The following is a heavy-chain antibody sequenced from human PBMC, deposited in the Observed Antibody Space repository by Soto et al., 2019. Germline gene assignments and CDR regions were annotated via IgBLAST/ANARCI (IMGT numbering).Heavy chain of an antibody. Sequence: GGSLRLSCAASGFTFSSYEMNWVRQAPGKGLEWVSYISSSGSTIYYADSVKGRFTISRDNAKNSLYLQMNSLRAEDTAVYYSARDRDYSTGMVVWGKGTTVSVSS. D-gene: IGHD4-4*01. CDR2: ISSSGSTI. CDR3: ARDRDYSTGMVV. CDR1: GFTFSSYE. J-gene: IGHJ6*03. V-gene: IGHV3-48*03.